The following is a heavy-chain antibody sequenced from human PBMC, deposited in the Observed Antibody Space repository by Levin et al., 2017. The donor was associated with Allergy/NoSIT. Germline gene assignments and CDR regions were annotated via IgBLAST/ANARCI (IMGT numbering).Heavy chain of an antibody. CDR2: ISSDGSNK. CDR1: GFTFSSYV. CDR3: AKDCEHITVFGAQER. J-gene: IGHJ3*01. V-gene: IGHV3-30*18. Sequence: GGSLRLSCAASGFTFSSYVMHWVRQAPGKGLEWVAVISSDGSNKYSADSVKGRFTISRDNSKNTLYLQMNSLRAEDTAVYYCAKDCEHITVFGAQERWGQGTMVTVSS. D-gene: IGHD3-3*01.